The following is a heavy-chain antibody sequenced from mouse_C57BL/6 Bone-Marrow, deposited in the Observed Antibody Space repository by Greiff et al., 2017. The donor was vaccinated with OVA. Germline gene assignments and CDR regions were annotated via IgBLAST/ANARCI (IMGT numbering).Heavy chain of an antibody. V-gene: IGHV5-9-1*02. J-gene: IGHJ1*03. CDR3: TRDRPNWEPWGHWYFDV. Sequence: LQQSGEGLVKPGGSLKLSCAASGFTFSSYAMSWVRQTPEKRLEWVAYISSGGDYIYYADTVKGRFTISRDNARNTLYLQMSSLKSEDTAMYYCTRDRPNWEPWGHWYFDVWGTGTTVTVSS. CDR2: ISSGGDYI. CDR1: GFTFSSYA. D-gene: IGHD4-1*01.